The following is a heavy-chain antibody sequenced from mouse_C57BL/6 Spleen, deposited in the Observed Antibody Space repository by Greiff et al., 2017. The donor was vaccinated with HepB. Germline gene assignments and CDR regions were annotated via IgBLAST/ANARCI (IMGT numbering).Heavy chain of an antibody. J-gene: IGHJ2*01. CDR3: ARNLANLYYFDY. CDR1: GYTFTDYN. Sequence: EVQLQESGPELVKPGASVKIPCKASGYTFTDYNMDWVKQSHGKSLEWIGDINPNNGGTIYNQKFKGKATLTVDKSSSTAYMELRSLTSEDTAVYYCARNLANLYYFDYWGQGTTLTVSS. D-gene: IGHD1-1*01. CDR2: INPNNGGT. V-gene: IGHV1-18*01.